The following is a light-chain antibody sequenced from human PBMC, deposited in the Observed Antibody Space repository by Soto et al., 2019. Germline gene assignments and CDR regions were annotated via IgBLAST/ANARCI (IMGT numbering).Light chain of an antibody. CDR1: SSDVGDYNY. CDR2: DVS. CDR3: CSYAGGYTWV. V-gene: IGLV2-11*01. Sequence: QSVLTQPRSVSGSPGQSVTISCTGTSSDVGDYNYVSWYQHHPGKAPKLMVYDVSKRPSGVPDRFSGSKSGITASLTISGLQAQDEADYYCCSYAGGYTWVFGGGTKLTVL. J-gene: IGLJ3*02.